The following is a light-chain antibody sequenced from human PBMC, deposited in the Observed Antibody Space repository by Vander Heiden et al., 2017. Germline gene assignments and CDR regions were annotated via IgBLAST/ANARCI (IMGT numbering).Light chain of an antibody. CDR3: HQHESLPRS. CDR2: AAS. Sequence: EIVLTQSPGPLSLSPGDRATLPCRASQGVTSTYFAWYQQKPGQAPRILIYAASSRATGIPDRFSGSGSGTDFTLTISRLEPEDFAVYYCHQHESLPRSFGGRTKVEIK. V-gene: IGKV3-20*01. CDR1: QGVTSTY. J-gene: IGKJ4*01.